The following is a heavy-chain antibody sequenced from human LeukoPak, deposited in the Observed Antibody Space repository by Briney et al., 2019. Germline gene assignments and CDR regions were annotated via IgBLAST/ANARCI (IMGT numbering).Heavy chain of an antibody. CDR1: GFTFSSYA. CDR3: ARGGYSGSDWTT. D-gene: IGHD5-12*01. V-gene: IGHV3-23*01. J-gene: IGHJ5*02. Sequence: GGSLRLSCAASGFTFSSYAMSWVRQAPGKGLEWVSAISGSGGSTYYADSVKGRFTISRDNSEITLYLQMNSLRAEDTAVYYCARGGYSGSDWTTWGQGTRVTVSS. CDR2: ISGSGGST.